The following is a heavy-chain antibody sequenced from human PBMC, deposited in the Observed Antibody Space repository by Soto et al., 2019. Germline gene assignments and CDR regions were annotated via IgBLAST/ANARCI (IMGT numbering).Heavy chain of an antibody. CDR1: GFTLSNAW. J-gene: IGHJ1*01. V-gene: IGHV3-15*01. CDR3: TTGKEATVFYFFKWLFQD. CDR2: ISSKADGGTT. Sequence: GGSLRLSCAASGFTLSNAWMSWVRQAPGKGLGCVGRISSKADGGTTDYPAPVKGRFTISRDDLKNTLYLQINSLETEDTAVYFCTTGKEATVFYFFKWLFQDWGQGTQVTVAS. D-gene: IGHD3-3*01.